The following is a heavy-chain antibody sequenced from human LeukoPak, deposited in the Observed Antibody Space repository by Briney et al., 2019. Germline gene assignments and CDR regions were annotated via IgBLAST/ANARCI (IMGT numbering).Heavy chain of an antibody. V-gene: IGHV3-30*02. CDR1: GFTFSSYG. CDR2: IRYDGSNK. J-gene: IGHJ4*02. D-gene: IGHD2-2*01. CDR3: AKVDCSSTSCYVDY. Sequence: GGSLRLSCAASGFTFSSYGMHWVRQAPGKGLEWVAFIRYDGSNKYYADSVKGRFTIYRDNSKNTLYLQMNSLRAEDTAVYYCAKVDCSSTSCYVDYWGQGTLVTVSS.